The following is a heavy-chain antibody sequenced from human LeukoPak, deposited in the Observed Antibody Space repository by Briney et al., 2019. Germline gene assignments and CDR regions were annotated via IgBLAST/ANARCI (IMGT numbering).Heavy chain of an antibody. CDR2: INHSGST. V-gene: IGHV4-34*01. Sequence: PSETLSLTCAVYGGSFSGYYWSWIRQPPGKGLEWIGEINHSGSTNYNPSLKSRVTISVDTSKNQFSLKLSSVTAADTAVYYCAREFTMVRGVIAPNYYYYYMDVWGKGTTVTVSS. CDR1: GGSFSGYY. D-gene: IGHD3-10*01. CDR3: AREFTMVRGVIAPNYYYYYMDV. J-gene: IGHJ6*03.